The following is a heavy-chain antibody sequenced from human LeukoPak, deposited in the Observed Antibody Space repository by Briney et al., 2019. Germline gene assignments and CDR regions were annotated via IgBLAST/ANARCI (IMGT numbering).Heavy chain of an antibody. CDR2: IIPIFGTA. Sequence: ASVKVSCKASGGTFSSYAISWVRQAPGQGLEWMGGIIPIFGTANYAQKFQGRVTMTRDTSTSTVYMELSSLRSEDTAVYYCARGLMITFGGVIVPPAYWGQGTLVTVSS. J-gene: IGHJ4*02. D-gene: IGHD3-16*02. CDR1: GGTFSSYA. CDR3: ARGLMITFGGVIVPPAY. V-gene: IGHV1-69*05.